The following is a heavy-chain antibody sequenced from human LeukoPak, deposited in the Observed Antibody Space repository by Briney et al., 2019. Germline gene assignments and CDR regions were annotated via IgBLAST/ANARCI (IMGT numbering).Heavy chain of an antibody. CDR3: AKSSPISGSSTRAIRWVDY. J-gene: IGHJ4*02. V-gene: IGHV3-23*01. CDR1: GFTFSSCA. CDR2: ISGSGGST. Sequence: PGGSLRLSCAASGFTFSSCAMSWVRQAPGKGLEWGSAISGSGGSTYYADSVKGRFTISRDNSKNTLYLQMNSLRAEDTAVYYCAKSSPISGSSTRAIRWVDYWGQGTLVTVSS. D-gene: IGHD2-2*01.